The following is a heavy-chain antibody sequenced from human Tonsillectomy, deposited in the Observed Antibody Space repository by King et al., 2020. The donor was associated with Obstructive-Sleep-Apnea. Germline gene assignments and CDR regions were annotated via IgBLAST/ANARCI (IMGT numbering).Heavy chain of an antibody. CDR3: AKRGESCHGSCYSDY. J-gene: IGHJ4*02. D-gene: IGHD2-15*01. CDR2: IRFDGSNK. CDR1: GFTFSAYG. V-gene: IGHV3-30*02. Sequence: QLVESGGGVVQPGRSLRLSCAASGFTFSAYGMHWVRQAPGKGLEWVAFIRFDGSNKYYADSVKGRFTISRDNSKNTRYLQMKSLRAEEPAVYYCAKRGESCHGSCYSDYWGQGTLVTVSS.